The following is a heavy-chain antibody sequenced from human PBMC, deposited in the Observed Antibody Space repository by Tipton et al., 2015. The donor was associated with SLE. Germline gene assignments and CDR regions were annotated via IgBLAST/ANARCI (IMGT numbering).Heavy chain of an antibody. CDR2: INHSGST. J-gene: IGHJ4*02. Sequence: TLSLTCAVYGGSFSGYYWSWIRQPPGKGLEWIGEINHSGSTNYNPSLQSRVTIAVDTSKKQLSLKVTSVTAADTAVYYCARGQDDCRGERCYSMGGYWGQGTQVTVSS. CDR3: ARGQDDCRGERCYSMGGY. D-gene: IGHD2-15*01. V-gene: IGHV4-34*01. CDR1: GGSFSGYY.